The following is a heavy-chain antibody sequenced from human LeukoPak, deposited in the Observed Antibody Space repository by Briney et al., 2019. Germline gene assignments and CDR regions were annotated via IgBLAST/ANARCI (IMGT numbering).Heavy chain of an antibody. CDR3: ARPPYSSSWPYYYYYYYMDV. V-gene: IGHV3-30*19. J-gene: IGHJ6*03. CDR2: IPYDGSNK. D-gene: IGHD6-13*01. CDR1: GFTSSSYV. Sequence: GGSLRLSCAASGFTSSSYVMHWVRQAPGKGLEWVAVIPYDGSNKYYADSVKGRFTISRDNSKTTLYLQMTSLRAEDTAVYYCARPPYSSSWPYYYYYYYMDVWGKGTTVTVSS.